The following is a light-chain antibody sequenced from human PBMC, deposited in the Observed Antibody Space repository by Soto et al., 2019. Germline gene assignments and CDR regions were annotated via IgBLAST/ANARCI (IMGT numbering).Light chain of an antibody. V-gene: IGKV3-15*01. CDR1: QSVGSN. J-gene: IGKJ1*01. Sequence: EIVMTQSPATLSVSPGERATLSCRASQSVGSNLAWYQLKPGQAPRLLIYGASTRATGIPARFRGSGSGTDXTLTISSLQSEAFAIYFCQQYNNWPPDRTFGQGTKVEIK. CDR3: QQYNNWPPDRT. CDR2: GAS.